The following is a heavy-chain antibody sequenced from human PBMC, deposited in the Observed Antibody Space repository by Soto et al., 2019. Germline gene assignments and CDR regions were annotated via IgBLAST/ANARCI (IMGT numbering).Heavy chain of an antibody. CDR3: ARTPDSSGYYFDY. J-gene: IGHJ4*02. V-gene: IGHV4-39*01. CDR1: GGSITNSGYY. Sequence: SETLSLTCTVSGGSITNSGYYWGWVRQPPGKGLERIGSIFYSGSTHYKPSLQSRVTISGDTSKNQFSLKLSSVTAADTAVYYCARTPDSSGYYFDYWGQGTLVTVSS. CDR2: IFYSGST. D-gene: IGHD3-22*01.